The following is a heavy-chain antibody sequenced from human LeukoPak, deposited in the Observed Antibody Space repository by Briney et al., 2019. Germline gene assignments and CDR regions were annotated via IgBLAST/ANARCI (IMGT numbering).Heavy chain of an antibody. CDR2: IKKDGSEK. Sequence: GGSLSLSCAASGFTFSSYWMSWVRQAPGQGREWVANIKKDGSEKYYVDSVKGRFTISRDNAKNSLYLQMNSLRAEDTAVYYCARDGASRYSYGLYYFDYWGQGTLVTVSS. V-gene: IGHV3-7*03. D-gene: IGHD5-18*01. CDR1: GFTFSSYW. CDR3: ARDGASRYSYGLYYFDY. J-gene: IGHJ4*02.